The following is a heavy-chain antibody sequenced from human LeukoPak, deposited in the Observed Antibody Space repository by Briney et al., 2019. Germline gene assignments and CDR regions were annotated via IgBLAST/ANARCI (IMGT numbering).Heavy chain of an antibody. Sequence: PSETLSLTCTVSGGSISSYYWSWIRQPLGKGLEWIGYISYSGSTKYNPSLKSRVTISVDTSKNQLSLKLSSVTAADTAVYYCARGPYGDYYFDYWGQGTLVTVSS. CDR3: ARGPYGDYYFDY. CDR1: GGSISSYY. V-gene: IGHV4-59*01. J-gene: IGHJ4*02. D-gene: IGHD4-17*01. CDR2: ISYSGST.